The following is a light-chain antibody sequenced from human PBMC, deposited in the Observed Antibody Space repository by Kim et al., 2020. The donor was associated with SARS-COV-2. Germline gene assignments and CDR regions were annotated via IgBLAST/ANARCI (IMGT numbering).Light chain of an antibody. Sequence: LSVAPGETATLACRASQRVSKLAWYPQRPGQAPMLLIYGASTRATRLPPRFSGSGSGTVFTLAITSLQSEDFAVYYCQQYNIFLTFGQETKVDIK. CDR3: QQYNIFLT. CDR1: QRVSK. J-gene: IGKJ1*01. V-gene: IGKV3-15*01. CDR2: GAS.